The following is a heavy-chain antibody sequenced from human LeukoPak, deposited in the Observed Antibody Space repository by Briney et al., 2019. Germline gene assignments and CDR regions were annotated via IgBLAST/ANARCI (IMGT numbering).Heavy chain of an antibody. CDR1: GFTFTCYG. D-gene: IGHD2-15*01. CDR3: ARGRLDVVVVAATVYFDY. Sequence: GASVKVSCKASGFTFTCYGISWVRQAPGQGLEWMGWISAFNGNTNYAQKLQGRVTMTTDTSTSTAYMELRSLRSDDTAVYYCARGRLDVVVVAATVYFDYWGQGTLVTVSS. J-gene: IGHJ4*02. V-gene: IGHV1-18*04. CDR2: ISAFNGNT.